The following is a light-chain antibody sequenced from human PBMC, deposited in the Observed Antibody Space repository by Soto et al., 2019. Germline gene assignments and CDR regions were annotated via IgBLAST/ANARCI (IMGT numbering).Light chain of an antibody. V-gene: IGKV1-5*01. Sequence: DIQMTQSPSTLSASGGDRVTITCRASQSISSWLAWYQQKPGKAPKLLIYDASSLESGAPSRFSGSGSATEFTLTISSLPPNDFATYYCQQYNSYPRTFGQGTKVES. CDR3: QQYNSYPRT. CDR1: QSISSW. CDR2: DAS. J-gene: IGKJ1*01.